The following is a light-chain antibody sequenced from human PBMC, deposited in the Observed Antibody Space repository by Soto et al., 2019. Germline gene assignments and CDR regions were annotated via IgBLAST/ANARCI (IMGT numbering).Light chain of an antibody. CDR1: QDITNY. Sequence: DIQMTQSPSSLSASVGDRVTITCQASQDITNYLSWYQQKPGKAPKLLIYGASNLQTGVPSRFRGGGSGTDVTLTSRGLQPEDIATYYCHHYGDFPFHFGPGTTVDI. J-gene: IGKJ3*01. CDR3: HHYGDFPFH. V-gene: IGKV1-33*01. CDR2: GAS.